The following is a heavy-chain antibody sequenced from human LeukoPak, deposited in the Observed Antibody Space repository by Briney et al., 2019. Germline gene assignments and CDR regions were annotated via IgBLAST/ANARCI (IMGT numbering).Heavy chain of an antibody. D-gene: IGHD3-3*01. CDR1: GFTFSDYY. Sequence: GGSLRLSCAASGFTFSDYYMSWIRQAPGKGLEWVSYISSSGSTIYYADSVKGRFTISRDNAKNSLYLQMNGLRAEDTAVYYCARRLLEPYYFDYWGQGTLVTVSS. J-gene: IGHJ4*02. CDR2: ISSSGSTI. CDR3: ARRLLEPYYFDY. V-gene: IGHV3-11*01.